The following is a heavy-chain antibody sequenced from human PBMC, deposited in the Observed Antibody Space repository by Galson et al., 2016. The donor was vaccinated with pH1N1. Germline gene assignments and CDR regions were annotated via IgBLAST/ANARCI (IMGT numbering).Heavy chain of an antibody. D-gene: IGHD2-15*01. V-gene: IGHV5-51*03. Sequence: QSGAEVKKPGESLKISCKGSGYSFTSYWIGWVRQMPGKGLEWMGITYPGDSDTRYSPSFQGQVTISADKSISTAYLQWSSLKASDTAMYYCASGGYCSGGSCYSAAFDIWGQGTMVTVSS. CDR3: ASGGYCSGGSCYSAAFDI. J-gene: IGHJ3*02. CDR1: GYSFTSYW. CDR2: TYPGDSDT.